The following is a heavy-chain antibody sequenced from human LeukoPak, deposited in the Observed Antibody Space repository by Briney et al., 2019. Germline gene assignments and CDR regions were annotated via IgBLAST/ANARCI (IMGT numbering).Heavy chain of an antibody. CDR1: GFTFSTYW. D-gene: IGHD6-13*01. CDR3: ARDSAGNDY. V-gene: IGHV3-7*01. CDR2: IKQDGSEK. Sequence: PGRSLRLSCAASGFTFSTYWMSWVRQAPGKGLEWVANIKQDGSEKYYVDSVKGRFTISRGNAKNSLYLQINSLRAEDTAMYYCARDSAGNDYWGQGTLVTVSS. J-gene: IGHJ4*02.